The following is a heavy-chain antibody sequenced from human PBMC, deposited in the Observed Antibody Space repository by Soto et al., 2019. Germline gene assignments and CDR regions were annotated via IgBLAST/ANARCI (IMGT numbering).Heavy chain of an antibody. V-gene: IGHV4-30-4*01. CDR3: ARAPYYYDSSGYQIDY. CDR2: IYYSGST. CDR1: GGSISSGDYY. J-gene: IGHJ4*02. D-gene: IGHD3-22*01. Sequence: SETLSLTCTVSGGSISSGDYYWSWIRQPPGKGLEWIGYIYYSGSTYYNPSLKSRVTISVDTSKNQFSLKLSSVTAADTAVYYCARAPYYYDSSGYQIDYWGQGTLVTAPQ.